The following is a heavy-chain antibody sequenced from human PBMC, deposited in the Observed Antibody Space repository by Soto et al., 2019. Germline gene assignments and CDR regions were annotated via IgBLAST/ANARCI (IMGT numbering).Heavy chain of an antibody. V-gene: IGHV4-4*02. CDR1: GGSISETYW. CDR3: ARHVGVAGTRGFDY. Sequence: QVQLQESGPGLVEPSETLSLTCAVSGGSISETYWWSWVRQPPGKGLKWIGETSYRWTAHYNPSLRSRVTISMDTSRNQISLTLISVTAADSASYYCARHVGVAGTRGFDYWGQGTLVTVSS. D-gene: IGHD6-19*01. CDR2: TSYRWTA. J-gene: IGHJ4*02.